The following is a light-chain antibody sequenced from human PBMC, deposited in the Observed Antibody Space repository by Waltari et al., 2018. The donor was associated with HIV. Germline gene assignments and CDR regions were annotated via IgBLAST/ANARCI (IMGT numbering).Light chain of an antibody. J-gene: IGLJ2*01. CDR2: EFR. CDR3: SSYTSSSTLV. Sequence: QSALTQPASVSGSPGQSITISCTGTSSDVGGYNFVSWFQHHPGKAHKVMIYEFRIRPAGAFNRFSGSKSGNTAALTISGLQAEDEADDYCSSYTSSSTLVFGGGTKLTVL. CDR1: SSDVGGYNF. V-gene: IGLV2-14*01.